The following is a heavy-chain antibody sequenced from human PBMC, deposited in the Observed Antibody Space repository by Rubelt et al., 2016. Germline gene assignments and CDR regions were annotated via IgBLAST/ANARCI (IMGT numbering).Heavy chain of an antibody. D-gene: IGHD1-26*01. V-gene: IGHV4-34*01. CDR3: ARGRMGFHYYYYGMDV. CDR2: INHSGST. CDR1: GGSFSGYY. Sequence: QLQLQQWGAGLLKPSETLSLTCAVYGGSFSGYYLSWIRQPPGKGLEWIGEINHSGSTNYNPSLKSQVTVSVATTKNQLSLKLSSVTAADTAVYYCARGRMGFHYYYYGMDVWGQGTTVTVSS. J-gene: IGHJ6*02.